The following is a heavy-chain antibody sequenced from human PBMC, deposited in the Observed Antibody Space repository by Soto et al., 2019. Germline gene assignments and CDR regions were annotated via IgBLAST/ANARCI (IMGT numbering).Heavy chain of an antibody. J-gene: IGHJ6*02. CDR3: ARDSYGMDV. CDR2: ISYDGSNK. V-gene: IGHV3-30-3*01. CDR1: GFSFRNYA. Sequence: QVQLVESGGGVVQPGRSLRLSCAASGFSFRNYAMHWVRQAPGKGLEWVAVISYDGSNKYYADSVKGRFTISRDNSNNTLYLQMNSLRAEVTAVYYCARDSYGMDVWGQGTTVTVSS.